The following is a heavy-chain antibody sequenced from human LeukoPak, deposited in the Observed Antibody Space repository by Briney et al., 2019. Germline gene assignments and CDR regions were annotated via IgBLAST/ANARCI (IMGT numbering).Heavy chain of an antibody. V-gene: IGHV3-66*01. D-gene: IGHD4-17*01. J-gene: IGHJ1*01. Sequence: GGSLRLSCAASGFTVSNNCMTWVRQAPGKGLDWVSLINGGGGTYYADSVKGRFTISRDNSKNTLYLQMNSLRAEDTAVYYCANTYGDNLPEYFQHWGQGTLVTVSS. CDR2: INGGGGT. CDR3: ANTYGDNLPEYFQH. CDR1: GFTVSNNC.